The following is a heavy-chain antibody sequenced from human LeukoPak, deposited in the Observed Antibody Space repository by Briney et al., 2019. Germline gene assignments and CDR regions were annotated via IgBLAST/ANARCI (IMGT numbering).Heavy chain of an antibody. CDR1: GYTFTSYG. CDR2: ISAYNGNT. V-gene: IGHV1-18*01. D-gene: IGHD4-17*01. Sequence: ASVKVSCKASGYTFTSYGISWVRQAPGQGLEWMGWISAYNGNTNYAQELQGRVTMTTDTSTSTAYMELRSLRSDDTAVYYCARGALGFYGASAQVDYWGQGTLVTVSS. CDR3: ARGALGFYGASAQVDY. J-gene: IGHJ4*02.